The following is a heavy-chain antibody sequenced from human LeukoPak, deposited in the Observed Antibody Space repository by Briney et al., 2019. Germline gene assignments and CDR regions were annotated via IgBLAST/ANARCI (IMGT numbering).Heavy chain of an antibody. Sequence: GGSLRLSCAAAGFTFSTYSMNWVRQAPGKGLEWVSYIGSSGTTIYYADSVKGRFTISRDNAKNSLYLQMNSLRAEDTALYYCARPYYYDSSGGLRYWGQGTLVTVSS. J-gene: IGHJ4*02. CDR2: IGSSGTTI. CDR1: GFTFSTYS. V-gene: IGHV3-48*04. CDR3: ARPYYYDSSGGLRY. D-gene: IGHD3-22*01.